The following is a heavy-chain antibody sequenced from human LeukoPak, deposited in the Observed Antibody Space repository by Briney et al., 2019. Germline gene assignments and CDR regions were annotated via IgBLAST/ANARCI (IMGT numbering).Heavy chain of an antibody. Sequence: SVTVSCKASGGTFSSYAISWVRQAPGQGLEWMGGIIPIFGTANYAQKFQGRVTITADKSPSTAYMELSSLRSEDTAVYYCARGRYFDFYAAFDYWGQGTLVTVSS. V-gene: IGHV1-69*06. D-gene: IGHD3-9*01. CDR1: GGTFSSYA. J-gene: IGHJ4*02. CDR3: ARGRYFDFYAAFDY. CDR2: IIPIFGTA.